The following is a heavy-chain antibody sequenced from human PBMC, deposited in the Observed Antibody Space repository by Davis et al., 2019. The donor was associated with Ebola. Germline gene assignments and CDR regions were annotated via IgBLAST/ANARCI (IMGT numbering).Heavy chain of an antibody. CDR2: IYYSGST. Sequence: SETLSLTCTVSGGSISSYYWSWIRQPPGKGLEWIGYIYYSGSTNYNPSLKGRVTISVDTSKNQFSLKLTSITAADTAVYYCARASDALDIWGQGTMVTVSS. J-gene: IGHJ3*02. V-gene: IGHV4-59*01. CDR3: ARASDALDI. CDR1: GGSISSYY.